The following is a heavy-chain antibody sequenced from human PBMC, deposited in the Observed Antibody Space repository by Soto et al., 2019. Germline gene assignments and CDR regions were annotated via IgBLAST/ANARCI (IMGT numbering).Heavy chain of an antibody. CDR2: IKQDGSER. Sequence: GGSLRLSCAASGFTFSRHWMTWVRQAPGKGLEWVVNIKQDGSERYFVDSVKGRFTISRDNAKNSMYLQMNSLRAEDTAVYYCARDPVPSYYDSSGYSTHYFDYWGQGTLVTVSS. CDR1: GFTFSRHW. V-gene: IGHV3-7*01. J-gene: IGHJ4*02. D-gene: IGHD3-22*01. CDR3: ARDPVPSYYDSSGYSTHYFDY.